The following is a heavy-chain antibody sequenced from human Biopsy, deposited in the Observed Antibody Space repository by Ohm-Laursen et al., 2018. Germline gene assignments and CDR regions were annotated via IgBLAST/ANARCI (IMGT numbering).Heavy chain of an antibody. Sequence: TQTLTLTCSFSRFSLSARRMCVSWIRQAPGKALEWLARVDWDDYKDYSASLQTKLSISKDTSNDQVVLTVNNVDPADTATYYCARTPILIVSAGLVYRHRRHLQGMDVWGQGIAVTVS. CDR3: ARTPILIVSAGLVYRHRRHLQGMDV. CDR2: VDWDDYK. CDR1: RFSLSARRMC. V-gene: IGHV2-70*11. D-gene: IGHD6-13*01. J-gene: IGHJ6*02.